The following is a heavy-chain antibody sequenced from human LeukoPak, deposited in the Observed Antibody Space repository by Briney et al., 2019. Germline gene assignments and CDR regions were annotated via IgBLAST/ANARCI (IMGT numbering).Heavy chain of an antibody. Sequence: PGGSLRLSCAASGLTVSSNYMSWVRQAPGKGLEWVSVIYSGGSTYYADSVEGRFTISRDNSKNTLYLQMSSLRAEDTAVYYCAKEGSTVTAGQYFDYWGQGTLVTVSS. CDR1: GLTVSSNY. J-gene: IGHJ4*02. CDR2: IYSGGST. D-gene: IGHD4-17*01. CDR3: AKEGSTVTAGQYFDY. V-gene: IGHV3-53*01.